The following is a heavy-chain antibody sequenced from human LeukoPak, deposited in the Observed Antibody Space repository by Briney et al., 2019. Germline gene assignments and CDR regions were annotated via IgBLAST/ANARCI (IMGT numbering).Heavy chain of an antibody. Sequence: SETLSLTCTLSGDSNRSSGFCWGWIRQPPGKGLECVGVICDTGNTYYNPSLKSRVTISVDTSKNQFSLRVTSVTAADTALYYCARHKSGIDWFDPWGQGTLVTVSS. V-gene: IGHV4-39*01. CDR1: GDSNRSSGFC. D-gene: IGHD1-14*01. CDR2: ICDTGNT. J-gene: IGHJ5*02. CDR3: ARHKSGIDWFDP.